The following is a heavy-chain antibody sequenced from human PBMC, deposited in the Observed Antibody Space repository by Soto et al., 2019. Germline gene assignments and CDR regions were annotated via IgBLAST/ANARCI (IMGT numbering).Heavy chain of an antibody. V-gene: IGHV1-18*01. CDR1: GYTFTVYG. CDR2: INTFNDHT. J-gene: IGHJ6*02. D-gene: IGHD3-10*01. CDR3: ARAVARGNYSGMDV. Sequence: ASVKVSCKASGYTFTVYGITSVRQAPGQGLEWMGWINTFNDHTNYAQKFQGRVTVTTDTSTTTAYMELRSLRSEDTAVYYCARAVARGNYSGMDVWGQGTTVTVSS.